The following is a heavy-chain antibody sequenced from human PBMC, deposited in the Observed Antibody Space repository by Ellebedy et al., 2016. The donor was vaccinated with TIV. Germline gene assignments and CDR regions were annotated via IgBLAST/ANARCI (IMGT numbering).Heavy chain of an antibody. J-gene: IGHJ4*02. CDR2: IYPGDSDT. D-gene: IGHD6-19*01. Sequence: GGSLRLXCKTSGYNFNTYWIGWVRQMPGKGLEWMGIIYPGDSDTRYSLSFEGQVTISADKSNSTAFLQWRSLKASDTAMYYCARLGSGWFRYFDFWGQGTLVDVSS. CDR3: ARLGSGWFRYFDF. V-gene: IGHV5-51*01. CDR1: GYNFNTYW.